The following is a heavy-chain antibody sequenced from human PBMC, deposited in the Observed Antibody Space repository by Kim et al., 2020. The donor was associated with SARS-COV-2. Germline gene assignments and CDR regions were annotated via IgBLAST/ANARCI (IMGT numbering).Heavy chain of an antibody. CDR3: AKGATGSYDY. Sequence: GGSLRLSCAASGFAFSTYGMSWVRQAPGRGLEWVSYISGIGGVTHYADSVKGRFTISRDNSKNTLYLQMNSLRAEDTAVFYCAKGATGSYDYWGQGTLLTVSS. J-gene: IGHJ4*02. V-gene: IGHV3-23*01. D-gene: IGHD1-26*01. CDR2: ISGIGGVT. CDR1: GFAFSTYG.